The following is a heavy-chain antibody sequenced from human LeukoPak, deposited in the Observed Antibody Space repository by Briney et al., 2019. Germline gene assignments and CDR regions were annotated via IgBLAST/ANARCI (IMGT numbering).Heavy chain of an antibody. Sequence: ASVKVSCKASGYTFTSYGINWVRQAPGQGLEWMGWISAYNGNTNYAQKLQGRVTMTTDTSTSTAYMELRSLRSDDTAVYYCARVRRRYYGSGSYGDYFDYWGQGTLVTVSS. D-gene: IGHD3-10*01. V-gene: IGHV1-18*01. J-gene: IGHJ4*02. CDR3: ARVRRRYYGSGSYGDYFDY. CDR1: GYTFTSYG. CDR2: ISAYNGNT.